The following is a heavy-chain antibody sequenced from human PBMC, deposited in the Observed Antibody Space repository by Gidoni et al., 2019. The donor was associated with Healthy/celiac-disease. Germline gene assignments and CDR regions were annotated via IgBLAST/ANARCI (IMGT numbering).Heavy chain of an antibody. CDR2: ISWNSGSI. CDR1: GVPFDDYA. CDR3: AKDMGYNWNHYYFDY. Sequence: EVQLVESGGGLVQPGRSLGVSCAASGVPFDDYAMHWVRQAPGKGLEVVSGISWNSGSIGYADSVKGRFTISRDNAKNSLYLQMNSLRAEDTALYYCAKDMGYNWNHYYFDYWGQGTLVTVSS. V-gene: IGHV3-9*01. D-gene: IGHD1-20*01. J-gene: IGHJ4*02.